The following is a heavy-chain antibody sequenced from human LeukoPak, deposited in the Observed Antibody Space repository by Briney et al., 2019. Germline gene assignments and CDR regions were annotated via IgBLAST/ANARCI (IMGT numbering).Heavy chain of an antibody. V-gene: IGHV4-59*01. CDR3: ARVVAGRPFDP. D-gene: IGHD2-21*01. CDR2: IYYSGST. CDR1: GGSISSYY. Sequence: SETLSLTCTVSGGSISSYYWSWIRQPPGKGLEWIGYIYYSGSTNYNPSLKSRVTISVDTSKNQFSLKLSSVTAADTAVYYCARVVAGRPFDPWGQGTLVTVSS. J-gene: IGHJ5*02.